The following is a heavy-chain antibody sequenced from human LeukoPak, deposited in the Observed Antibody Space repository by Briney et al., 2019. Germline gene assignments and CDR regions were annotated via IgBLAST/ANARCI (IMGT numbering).Heavy chain of an antibody. Sequence: SETLSLTCAVYGGSFSGYYWSWIRQPPGKGLEWIGEINHSGSTNYNPSLKSRVTISVDTSKNQFSLKLSSVTAADTAVYYCARGLRAFDYWGQGTLVTVSS. V-gene: IGHV4-34*01. CDR1: GGSFSGYY. D-gene: IGHD3-16*01. J-gene: IGHJ4*02. CDR3: ARGLRAFDY. CDR2: INHSGST.